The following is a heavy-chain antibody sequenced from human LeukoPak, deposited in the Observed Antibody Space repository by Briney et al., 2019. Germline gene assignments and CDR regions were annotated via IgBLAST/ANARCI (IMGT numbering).Heavy chain of an antibody. Sequence: GGPLRLSCAASGFTFSSYWMHWVRQAPGKGLVWVSRINSDGSSTSYADSVKGRFTISRDNAKNTLYLQMNSLRAEDTAVYYCASRTYYYDSRPYEGDVFDIWGQGTMVTVSS. CDR1: GFTFSSYW. V-gene: IGHV3-74*01. CDR2: INSDGSST. D-gene: IGHD3-22*01. J-gene: IGHJ3*02. CDR3: ASRTYYYDSRPYEGDVFDI.